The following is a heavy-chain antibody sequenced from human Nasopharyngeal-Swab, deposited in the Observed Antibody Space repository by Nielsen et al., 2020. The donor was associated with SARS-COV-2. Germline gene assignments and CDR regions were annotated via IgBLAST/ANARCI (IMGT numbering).Heavy chain of an antibody. CDR2: IYYSGST. J-gene: IGHJ3*02. CDR1: GGSISSYY. V-gene: IGHV4-59*12. D-gene: IGHD3-3*01. Sequence: SETLSLTCTVSGGSISSYYWSWIRQPPGKGLEWIGYIYYSGSTNYNPSLKSRVTISVDTSKNQFSLKLSSVTAADTAVYYCASRPYDFWSGRSAFDIWGQGTMVTVSS. CDR3: ASRPYDFWSGRSAFDI.